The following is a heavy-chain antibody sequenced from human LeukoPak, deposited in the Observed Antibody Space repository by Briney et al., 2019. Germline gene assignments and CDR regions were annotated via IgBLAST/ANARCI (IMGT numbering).Heavy chain of an antibody. J-gene: IGHJ4*02. CDR2: ISSSSSYI. V-gene: IGHV3-21*01. D-gene: IGHD1-26*01. CDR1: GFTFSTYS. CDR3: SMEGYSGNYPAY. Sequence: GGSLRLSCAASGFTFSTYSMNWVRQAPGKGLEWVSSISSSSSYIYYADSVKGRFTISRDNAKNSLYLQMNSLRAEDTAVYYCSMEGYSGNYPAYWGQGTLVTVSS.